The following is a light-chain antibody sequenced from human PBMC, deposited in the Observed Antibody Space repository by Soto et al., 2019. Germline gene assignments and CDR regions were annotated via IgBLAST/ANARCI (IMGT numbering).Light chain of an antibody. CDR3: QQSYNTPYT. V-gene: IGKV1-39*01. J-gene: IGKJ2*01. CDR1: QSITSY. CDR2: AAS. Sequence: DIQMTQSPSSLSASVGDRVTITCRASQSITSYLNWYQQKPGKAPKLLIYAASRSQSGVPSRFSGSGSGTDFTLTISSLQPEDFATYSCQQSYNTPYTFGQGTKLEIK.